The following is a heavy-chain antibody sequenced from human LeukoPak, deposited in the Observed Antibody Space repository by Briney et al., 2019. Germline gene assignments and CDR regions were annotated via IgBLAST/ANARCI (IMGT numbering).Heavy chain of an antibody. CDR2: IRSTANGYAT. Sequence: SGGSLRLSCAASGFTFSGSALHWVRQASGKGLEWVGRIRSTANGYATAYAASVKGRFTISRDDSKNTAYLQMNSLKTEDTAVYYCTTGSEKMGAASGLEFDYWGQGTLITVSS. CDR3: TTGSEKMGAASGLEFDY. CDR1: GFTFSGSA. D-gene: IGHD2-15*01. J-gene: IGHJ4*02. V-gene: IGHV3-73*01.